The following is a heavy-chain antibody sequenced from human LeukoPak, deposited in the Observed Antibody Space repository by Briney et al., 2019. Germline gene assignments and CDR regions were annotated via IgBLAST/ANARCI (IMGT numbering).Heavy chain of an antibody. Sequence: GGSLRLSCAASGFTFTNAWMSWVRQAPGKGLEWVGRIKNKGEGETTDYAAPVKGRFTISRDDSESTLFLQMHSLETEDTALYYCVWNSEHYFDFWGQGSLVTVSS. CDR1: GFTFTNAW. CDR3: VWNSEHYFDF. J-gene: IGHJ4*02. D-gene: IGHD1-7*01. V-gene: IGHV3-15*01. CDR2: IKNKGEGETT.